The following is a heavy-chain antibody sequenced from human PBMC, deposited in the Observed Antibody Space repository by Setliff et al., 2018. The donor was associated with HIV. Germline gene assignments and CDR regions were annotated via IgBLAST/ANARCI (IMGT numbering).Heavy chain of an antibody. V-gene: IGHV4-39*01. CDR2: IYYSGST. CDR1: GGSISSSSYY. Sequence: LSLTCTVSGGSISSSSYYWGWIRQPPGKGLEWIGSIYYSGSTYYNPSLKTRVTISVDTSKNQFSLKLSSVTAADTAVYHCASLTTDRFLEWLFVYWGQGTLVTVSS. CDR3: ASLTTDRFLEWLFVY. J-gene: IGHJ4*02. D-gene: IGHD3-3*01.